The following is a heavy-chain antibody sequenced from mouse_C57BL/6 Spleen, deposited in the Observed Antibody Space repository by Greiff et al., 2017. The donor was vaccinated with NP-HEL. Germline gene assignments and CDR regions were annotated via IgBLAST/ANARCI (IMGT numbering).Heavy chain of an antibody. CDR1: GYSITSGYD. Sequence: EVQLQQSGPGMVKPSQSLSLTCTVTGYSITSGYDWHWIRHFPGNKLEWMGYISYSGSTNYNPSLKSRISITHDTSKNHFFLKLNSVTTEDTATYYCASDSDYYAMDYWGQGTSVTVSS. V-gene: IGHV3-1*01. J-gene: IGHJ4*01. CDR3: ASDSDYYAMDY. CDR2: ISYSGST.